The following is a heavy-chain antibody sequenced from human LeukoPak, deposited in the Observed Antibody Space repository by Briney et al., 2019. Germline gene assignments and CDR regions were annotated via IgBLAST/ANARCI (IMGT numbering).Heavy chain of an antibody. CDR2: IYYSGST. D-gene: IGHD6-6*01. CDR3: ARIAARRYFDY. Sequence: PSETLSLTCTVSGGSIRSSSCYWGWIRQPPGKGLEWIGSIYYSGSTYYNPSLKSQVTISVDTSKNQFSLKLSSVTAADTAVYYCARIAARRYFDYWGQGTLVTVSS. CDR1: GGSIRSSSCY. J-gene: IGHJ4*02. V-gene: IGHV4-39*01.